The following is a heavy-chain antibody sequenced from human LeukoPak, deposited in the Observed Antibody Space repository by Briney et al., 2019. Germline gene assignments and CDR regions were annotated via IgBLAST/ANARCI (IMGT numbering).Heavy chain of an antibody. V-gene: IGHV4-59*01. Sequence: ETLSLTCTVSGGSISSYYWSWIRQPPGKGLGWIGYIYYSGSTNYNPSLKSRVTISVDTSKNQFSLKLSSVTAADTAVYYCARTSDYYDSSGYGTFDYWGQGTLVTVSS. J-gene: IGHJ4*02. D-gene: IGHD3-22*01. CDR3: ARTSDYYDSSGYGTFDY. CDR1: GGSISSYY. CDR2: IYYSGST.